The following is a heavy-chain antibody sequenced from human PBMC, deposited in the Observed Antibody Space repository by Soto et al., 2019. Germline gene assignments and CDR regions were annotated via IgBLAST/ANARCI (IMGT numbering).Heavy chain of an antibody. D-gene: IGHD3-3*01. CDR1: GYSFTIYW. CDR3: ARHLSVWSGGHYGMDV. V-gene: IGHV5-10-1*01. J-gene: IGHJ6*02. CDR2: IDPSDSYT. Sequence: GESLKISCNGSGYSFTIYWISWVRQMPGKGLEWMGRIDPSDSYTNYSPSFQGHVTISADKSISTAYLQWSSLKASDTAMYYCARHLSVWSGGHYGMDVWGQGTTVTVSS.